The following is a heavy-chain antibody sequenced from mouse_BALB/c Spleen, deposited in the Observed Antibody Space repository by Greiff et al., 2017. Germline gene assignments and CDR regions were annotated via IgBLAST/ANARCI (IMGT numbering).Heavy chain of an antibody. V-gene: IGHV3-2*02. CDR3: ARREGNSAWFAY. J-gene: IGHJ3*01. Sequence: EVKLLESGPGLVKPSQSLSLTCTVTGYSITSDYAWNWIRQFPGNLLEWMGYISYSGSTSYNPSLKSRISITRDTSKNQFFLQLNSVTTEDTATYYCARREGNSAWFAYWGQGTLVTVSA. CDR2: ISYSGST. D-gene: IGHD2-1*01. CDR1: GYSITSDYA.